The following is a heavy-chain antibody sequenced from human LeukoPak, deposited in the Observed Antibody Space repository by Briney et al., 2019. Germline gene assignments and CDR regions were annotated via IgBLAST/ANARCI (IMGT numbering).Heavy chain of an antibody. J-gene: IGHJ4*02. D-gene: IGHD3-10*01. CDR3: ARDGKGRNRIGYYFDY. Sequence: GGSLRLSCAASGFTFSSYEMNWVRQAPGKGLEWVSYISSSGSTIYYAASVKGRFTISRDNAKNSLYLQMNSLRAEDTAVYYCARDGKGRNRIGYYFDYWGQGTLVTLSS. V-gene: IGHV3-48*03. CDR2: ISSSGSTI. CDR1: GFTFSSYE.